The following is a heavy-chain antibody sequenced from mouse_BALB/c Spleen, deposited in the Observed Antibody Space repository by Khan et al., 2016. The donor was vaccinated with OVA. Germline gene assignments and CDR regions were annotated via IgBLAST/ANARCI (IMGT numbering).Heavy chain of an antibody. CDR1: GYSFTSYYA. D-gene: IGHD1-3*01. Sequence: EVKLLESGPGLVKPSQSLSLTCTATGYSFTSYYASYLIRQFPGNKLELMGYISSSGSTNYNPALTSRISITRDTSTNPFFLQLNSVTTEDTATYYCARGATRYNCSMDYWGQGTSVTVSA. CDR3: ARGATRYNCSMDY. J-gene: IGHJ4*01. V-gene: IGHV3-2*02. CDR2: ISSSGST.